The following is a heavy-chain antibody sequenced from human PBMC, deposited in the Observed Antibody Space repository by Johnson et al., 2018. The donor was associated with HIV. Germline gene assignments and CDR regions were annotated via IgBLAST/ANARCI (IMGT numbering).Heavy chain of an antibody. CDR1: GFTFSSYA. V-gene: IGHV3-23*04. D-gene: IGHD1-1*01. CDR3: ARDGQLGAFDI. CDR2: VSGSGDKT. J-gene: IGHJ3*02. Sequence: VQLVESGGGLVQPGGSLRLSCAASGFTFSSYAMTWVRQAPGKGLEWVSGVSGSGDKTHYVDSVKGRFTLSRDNSKNTLFLQMINLRAEDTAVYYCARDGQLGAFDIWGQGTMVTVSS.